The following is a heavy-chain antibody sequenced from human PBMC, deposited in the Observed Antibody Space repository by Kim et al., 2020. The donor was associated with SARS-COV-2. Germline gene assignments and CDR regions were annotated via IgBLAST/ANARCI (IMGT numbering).Heavy chain of an antibody. Sequence: GGSLRLSCAASGFTFDDYAMHWVRQAPGNGLEWVSGISWNSGSIGYADSVKGRFTISRDNAKNSLYLQMNSLRAEDTALYYCAKGQREQPTLIDYWGQGTLVTVSS. CDR3: AKGQREQPTLIDY. J-gene: IGHJ4*02. CDR1: GFTFDDYA. CDR2: ISWNSGSI. D-gene: IGHD1-26*01. V-gene: IGHV3-9*01.